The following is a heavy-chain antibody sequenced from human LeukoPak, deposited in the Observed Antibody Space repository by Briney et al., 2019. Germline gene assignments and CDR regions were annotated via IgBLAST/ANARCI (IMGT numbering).Heavy chain of an antibody. Sequence: ASVKVSCKASGYTFTSYYMHWVRPAPGQGLEWMGIINPSGGSTNYAQKFQGRVAMTRDTSTSTVYMELSSLRSEDTAVYYCARDQEWELLTYWGQGTLVTVSS. J-gene: IGHJ4*02. CDR2: INPSGGST. CDR3: ARDQEWELLTY. D-gene: IGHD1-26*01. V-gene: IGHV1-46*01. CDR1: GYTFTSYY.